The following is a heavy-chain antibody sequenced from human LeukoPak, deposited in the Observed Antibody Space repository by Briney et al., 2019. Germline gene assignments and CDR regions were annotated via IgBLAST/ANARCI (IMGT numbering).Heavy chain of an antibody. D-gene: IGHD3-22*01. CDR1: GFTFSSYG. V-gene: IGHV3-30*02. CDR2: IRYDGSNK. J-gene: IGHJ4*02. CDR3: AKDYYDSSGYYYLDY. Sequence: GGSLRLSCAASGFTFSSYGMHWVRQAPGKGLEWVAFIRYDGSNKYCADSVKGGSTISRDNSKNTLYLQMNSLRAEDTAVYYCAKDYYDSSGYYYLDYWGQGTLVTVSS.